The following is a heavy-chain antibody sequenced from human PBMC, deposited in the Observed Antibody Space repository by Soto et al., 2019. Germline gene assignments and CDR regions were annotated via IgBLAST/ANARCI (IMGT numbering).Heavy chain of an antibody. CDR2: ISSSSTYI. Sequence: GGSLRLSCAASGFTFTSYSMNWVRQAPGKGLEWVSSISSSSTYIYYADSVKGRFTISRDNAKNSLYLQMNSLRAEDTAVYYCARPSLRFLEWSSWDYWGQGTLVTVSS. CDR3: ARPSLRFLEWSSWDY. V-gene: IGHV3-21*01. CDR1: GFTFTSYS. D-gene: IGHD3-3*01. J-gene: IGHJ4*02.